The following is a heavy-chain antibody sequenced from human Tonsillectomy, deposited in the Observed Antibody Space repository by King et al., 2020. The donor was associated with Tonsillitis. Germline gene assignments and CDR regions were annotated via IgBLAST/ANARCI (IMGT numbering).Heavy chain of an antibody. Sequence: VQLVESGGGVVQPGRSLRLSCAASGFTFSSHGMHWFRQAPGKGLEWVAVMWYDGNNTYYADSVKGRFTISRDISNKTLYLQMNSLRAEDTAVFYCARGLYDSNAFDIWGQGTMVTVSS. J-gene: IGHJ3*02. CDR1: GFTFSSHG. CDR3: ARGLYDSNAFDI. D-gene: IGHD3-22*01. V-gene: IGHV3-33*01. CDR2: MWYDGNNT.